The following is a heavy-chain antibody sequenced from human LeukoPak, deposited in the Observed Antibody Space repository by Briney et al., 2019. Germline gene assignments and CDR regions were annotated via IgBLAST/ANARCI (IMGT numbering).Heavy chain of an antibody. Sequence: SETLSLTCTVSSGSISSYYWSWIRQPPGKGLEWIGYIYYSGSTNYNPSLKSRVTISVDTSKNQFSLKLSSVTAADTAVYYCARQRRSGSGWLSYYFDYWGQGTLVTVSS. D-gene: IGHD6-19*01. V-gene: IGHV4-59*08. CDR2: IYYSGST. CDR1: SGSISSYY. CDR3: ARQRRSGSGWLSYYFDY. J-gene: IGHJ4*02.